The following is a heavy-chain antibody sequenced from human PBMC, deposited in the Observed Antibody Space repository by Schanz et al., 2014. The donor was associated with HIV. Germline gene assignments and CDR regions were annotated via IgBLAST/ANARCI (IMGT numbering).Heavy chain of an antibody. D-gene: IGHD3-22*01. CDR1: GFSFNNYG. Sequence: ESGGGVVQPRRSLRLSCAASGFSFNNYGMHWVRQAPGKGLEWVAVMSYDGINKHYADSVKGRFTISRDNSKNSLSLLIKSLRAEDAAVYYCAKDRNYYESKYRGKGNYYYYYGMDVWGQGTTVTVSS. J-gene: IGHJ6*02. CDR2: MSYDGINK. CDR3: AKDRNYYESKYRGKGNYYYYYGMDV. V-gene: IGHV3-30*18.